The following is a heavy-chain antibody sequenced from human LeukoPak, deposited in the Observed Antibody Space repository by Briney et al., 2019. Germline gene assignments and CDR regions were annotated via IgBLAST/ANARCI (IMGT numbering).Heavy chain of an antibody. J-gene: IGHJ4*02. Sequence: PSETLSLTCAVYGGSFSGYYWSWIRQPPGKGLEWIGEINHSGSTNYNPSLKSRVTISVGTSKNQFSLKLSSVTAADTAVYYRAKPIPSYGDYSDYWGQGTLVTVSS. CDR2: INHSGST. D-gene: IGHD4-17*01. CDR3: AKPIPSYGDYSDY. V-gene: IGHV4-34*01. CDR1: GGSFSGYY.